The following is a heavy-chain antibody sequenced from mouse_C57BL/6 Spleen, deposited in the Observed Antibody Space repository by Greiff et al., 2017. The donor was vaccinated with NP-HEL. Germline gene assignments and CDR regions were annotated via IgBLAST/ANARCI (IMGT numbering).Heavy chain of an antibody. Sequence: VQLKQSGPELVKPGASVKISCKASGYTFTDYYMNWVKQSHGKSLEWIGDINPNNGGTSYNQKFKGKATLTVDKSSSTAYMELRSLTSEDSAVYYCARESFTTVVAFDYWGQGTTLTVSS. CDR1: GYTFTDYY. CDR2: INPNNGGT. J-gene: IGHJ2*01. D-gene: IGHD1-1*01. CDR3: ARESFTTVVAFDY. V-gene: IGHV1-26*01.